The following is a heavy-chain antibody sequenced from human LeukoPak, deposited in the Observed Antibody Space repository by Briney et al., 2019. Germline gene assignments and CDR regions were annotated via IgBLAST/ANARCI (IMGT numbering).Heavy chain of an antibody. Sequence: PSETLSLTCTVSGGSISSSIYYCGWIRQPPGKGLEGIGSIYFTGTTRYNPSLTSRVTISVAPSKHQFSLRLNSVTAADTAVYSCARQLGAYSYPFDIWGQGTKVTVSS. J-gene: IGHJ3*02. V-gene: IGHV4-39*01. CDR2: IYFTGTT. CDR1: GGSISSSIYY. CDR3: ARQLGAYSYPFDI. D-gene: IGHD3-16*01.